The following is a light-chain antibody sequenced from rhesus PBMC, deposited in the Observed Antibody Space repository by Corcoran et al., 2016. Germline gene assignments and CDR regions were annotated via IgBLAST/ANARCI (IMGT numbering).Light chain of an antibody. Sequence: DIQMTQSPSSLSASVGDRVTITCRASQGISSYLDWYQQKPGKVPKLLIYKASTFTSGVPSRFSGSGSGTDFTLTISSLQPEDFATYYCLQRNSYPLTFGGGTTVEIK. CDR3: LQRNSYPLT. V-gene: IGKV1-25*01. CDR2: KAS. CDR1: QGISSY. J-gene: IGKJ4*01.